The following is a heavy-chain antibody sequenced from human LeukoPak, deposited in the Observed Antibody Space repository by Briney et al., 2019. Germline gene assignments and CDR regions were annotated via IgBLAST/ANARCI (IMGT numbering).Heavy chain of an antibody. CDR1: GDSIGSSSYY. CDR2: IYYSGST. J-gene: IGHJ6*03. D-gene: IGHD2-2*01. V-gene: IGHV4-39*01. Sequence: PSETLSLTCTVSGDSIGSSSYYWGWIRQPPGKGLEWIGSIYYSGSTYYKPSLKSRVTIFVDTSKNQFSLKLSSVTAADTAVYYCARLSRYYYYMDVWGKGTTVTVSS. CDR3: ARLSRYYYYMDV.